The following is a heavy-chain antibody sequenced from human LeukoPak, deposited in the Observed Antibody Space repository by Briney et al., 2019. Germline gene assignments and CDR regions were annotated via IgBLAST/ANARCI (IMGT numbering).Heavy chain of an antibody. D-gene: IGHD2-2*01. CDR1: GYSFTSYW. CDR3: ARHTGSDCSGNNCFLDY. V-gene: IGHV5-51*01. J-gene: IGHJ4*02. CDR2: IYPGDSDT. Sequence: GESLKISCKGSGYSFTSYWIGWVRQMPGKGLEWMGIIYPGDSDTRYSPSFQGQVTISADKSISTAYLQWSSLKASDTAMYYCARHTGSDCSGNNCFLDYWGQGTLVTVSS.